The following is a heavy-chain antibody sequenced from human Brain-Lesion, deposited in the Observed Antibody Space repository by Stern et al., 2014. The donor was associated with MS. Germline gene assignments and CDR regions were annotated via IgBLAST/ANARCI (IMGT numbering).Heavy chain of an antibody. CDR1: GGSVSSTSYA. CDR2: IYYSGNT. J-gene: IGHJ5*02. CDR3: AGEEDIRYCSGGSCTGNWFDP. D-gene: IGHD2-15*01. Sequence: QVQLQESGPGLVKPSETLSLTCTVAGGSVSSTSYAWAWIRQPPGKGLEWIGTIYYSGNTYYSPSLKSRLTIFLDTSKNQFSLQVRFVTAADTAVYYCAGEEDIRYCSGGSCTGNWFDPWGQGTLVTVSS. V-gene: IGHV4-39*01.